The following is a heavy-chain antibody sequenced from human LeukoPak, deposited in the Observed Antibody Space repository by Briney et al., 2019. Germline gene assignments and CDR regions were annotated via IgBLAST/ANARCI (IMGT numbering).Heavy chain of an antibody. CDR1: HGTTSTAA. J-gene: IGHJ5*02. Sequence: PRDTLNASGTASHGTTSTAAISSGRQAPAPRLQWMGRIIPILGIANYAQKFQGRITITADKSPSTAYMELSSLRSEDTAVYYCASWRSYYDSSGFNWFDTWGQGTLVTVSS. D-gene: IGHD3-22*01. CDR3: ASWRSYYDSSGFNWFDT. V-gene: IGHV1-69*04. CDR2: IIPILGIA.